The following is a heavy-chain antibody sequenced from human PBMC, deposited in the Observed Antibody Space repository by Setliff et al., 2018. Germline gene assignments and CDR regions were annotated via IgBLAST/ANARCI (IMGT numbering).Heavy chain of an antibody. CDR1: GYNFTTYW. Sequence: GESLKISCKGSGYNFTTYWIGWVRQMPGEGLEWMGIIYPGDSDARYSPSFQGQVTISADKSIRSAYLQWSSLKASDTAMYYCARQGCSSTSCHSIDYWGQGTLVTVSS. D-gene: IGHD2-2*01. CDR2: IYPGDSDA. J-gene: IGHJ4*02. CDR3: ARQGCSSTSCHSIDY. V-gene: IGHV5-51*01.